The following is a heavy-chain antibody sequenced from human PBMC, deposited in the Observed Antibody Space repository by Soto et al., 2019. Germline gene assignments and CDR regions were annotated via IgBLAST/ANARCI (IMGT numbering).Heavy chain of an antibody. CDR3: ARDAMGYSHGTGGCDP. V-gene: IGHV4-31*03. D-gene: IGHD5-18*01. J-gene: IGHJ5*02. CDR2: IYYSGST. Sequence: QVQLRESGPGLVKPSQTLSLTCTVSGGSISSGGHYWNWIRQHPVKGLEWIGYIYYSGSTYYNPSLKSRITISVDTSKNQFSLKVNSVTAADTAVYYCARDAMGYSHGTGGCDPWGQGTLVTVSS. CDR1: GGSISSGGHY.